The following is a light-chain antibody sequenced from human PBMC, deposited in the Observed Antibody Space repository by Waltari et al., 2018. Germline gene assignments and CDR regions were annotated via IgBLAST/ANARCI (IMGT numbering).Light chain of an antibody. Sequence: QSVLTQPPSVSEAPRQRVTISCSGSSSNIGNNAVNWYQQLPGKAPKLLIYYDDLLPSGVSDRFSGSKSGTSASLAISGLQSEDEADYDCAAWDDSLSGRVFGGGTKLTVL. CDR2: YDD. V-gene: IGLV1-36*01. CDR3: AAWDDSLSGRV. CDR1: SSNIGNNA. J-gene: IGLJ3*02.